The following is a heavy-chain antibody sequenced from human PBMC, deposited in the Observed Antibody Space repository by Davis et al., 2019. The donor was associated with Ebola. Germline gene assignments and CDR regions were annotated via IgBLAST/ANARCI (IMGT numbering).Heavy chain of an antibody. D-gene: IGHD2-2*01. Sequence: GESLKISCAASGFTFSSYAMSWVRQAPGKGLEWVSAISGSGGSTYYADSVKGRFTISRDNSKNTLYLQMNSLRAEDTAVYYCAKMGDIVLVPAAMPATDYYYYGMDVWGQGTTVTVSS. J-gene: IGHJ6*02. V-gene: IGHV3-23*01. CDR3: AKMGDIVLVPAAMPATDYYYYGMDV. CDR2: ISGSGGST. CDR1: GFTFSSYA.